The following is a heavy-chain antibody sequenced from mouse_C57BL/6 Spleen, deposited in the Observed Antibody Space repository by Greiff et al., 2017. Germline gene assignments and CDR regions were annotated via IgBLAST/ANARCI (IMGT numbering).Heavy chain of an antibody. J-gene: IGHJ3*01. CDR1: GFSLTSYG. D-gene: IGHD1-1*01. CDR3: GSIYGSNSAWFAY. V-gene: IGHV2-6*03. Sequence: VLLVESGPGLVAPSQSLSIPCTDSGFSLTSYGVHWVRQPPGKGLEWLVVIWSDGSTTYNSALKSRLSISKDNSKSQVFLKMNSLQTDDTAMYCCGSIYGSNSAWFAYWGQGTLVTVSA. CDR2: IWSDGST.